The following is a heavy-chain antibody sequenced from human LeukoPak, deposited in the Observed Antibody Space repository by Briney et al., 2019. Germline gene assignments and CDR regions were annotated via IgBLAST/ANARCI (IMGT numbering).Heavy chain of an antibody. CDR1: GGSISSGSW. J-gene: IGHJ3*02. CDR3: AGIPGFGELANAFDI. Sequence: PSGTLSLTCAVSGGSISSGSWWNWVRQPPGKGLEWIGEIYHSGSTNCNPSLKSRVTISLDKSRNQFSLKLTSVTAADTAVYYCAGIPGFGELANAFDIWDQGTMVTVSS. CDR2: IYHSGST. V-gene: IGHV4-4*02. D-gene: IGHD3-10*01.